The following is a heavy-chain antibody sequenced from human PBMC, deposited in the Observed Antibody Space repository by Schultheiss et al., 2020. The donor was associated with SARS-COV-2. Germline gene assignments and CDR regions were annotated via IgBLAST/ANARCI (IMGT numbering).Heavy chain of an antibody. CDR3: AKDWGDFWSGSRWFDP. D-gene: IGHD3-3*01. J-gene: IGHJ5*02. CDR2: IYSGGST. V-gene: IGHV3-23*03. Sequence: GGSLRLSCAASGFTFSSYAMSWVRQAPGKGLEWVSVIYSGGSTYYADSVKGRFTISRDNSKNTLYLQMNSLRAEDTAVYYCAKDWGDFWSGSRWFDPWGQGTLVTVSS. CDR1: GFTFSSYA.